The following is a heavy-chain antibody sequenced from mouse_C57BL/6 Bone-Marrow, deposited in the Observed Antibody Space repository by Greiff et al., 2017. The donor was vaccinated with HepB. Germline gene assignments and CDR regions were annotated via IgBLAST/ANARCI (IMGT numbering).Heavy chain of an antibody. CDR2: IRNKANGYTT. CDR3: ARMDYGSSLDY. J-gene: IGHJ2*01. CDR1: GFTFTDYY. D-gene: IGHD1-1*01. V-gene: IGHV7-3*01. Sequence: EVKLMESGGGLVQPGGSLSLSCAASGFTFTDYYMSWVRQPPVKALEWLGFIRNKANGYTTECSASVKGRFTIARDNSQTILYLQMNALRAEDSATYYCARMDYGSSLDYWGQGTALTLSS.